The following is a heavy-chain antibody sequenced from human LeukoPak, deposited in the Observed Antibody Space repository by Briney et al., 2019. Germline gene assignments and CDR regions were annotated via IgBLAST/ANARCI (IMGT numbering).Heavy chain of an antibody. CDR3: ARGRWRYYMDV. D-gene: IGHD5-24*01. V-gene: IGHV4-34*01. CDR2: INHSGST. Sequence: PSETLSLTCAVYGGSFSGYYWSWIRQPPGKGLEWIGEINHSGSTNYNPSLKSRVTISVDTSKNQFSLKLSSVTAADTAVYYCARGRWRYYMDVWGKGTTVTVSS. J-gene: IGHJ6*03. CDR1: GGSFSGYY.